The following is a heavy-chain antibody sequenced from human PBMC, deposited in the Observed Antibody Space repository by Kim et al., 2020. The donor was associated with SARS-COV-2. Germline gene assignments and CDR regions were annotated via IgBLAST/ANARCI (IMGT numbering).Heavy chain of an antibody. CDR1: GYTFTSYD. V-gene: IGHV1-8*01. CDR2: MNTNSGNT. CDR3: AGRFTVPITIVGVVITPSYYYYMDV. J-gene: IGHJ6*03. Sequence: ASVKVSCKDSGYTFTSYDINWVRQATGQGLEWMGWMNTNSGNTGYAQKFQGRVTMTRNTSISTAYMELSSLSSEDTAVYYCAGRFTVPITIVGVVITPSYYYYMDVWGKGTTVTVSS. D-gene: IGHD3-3*01.